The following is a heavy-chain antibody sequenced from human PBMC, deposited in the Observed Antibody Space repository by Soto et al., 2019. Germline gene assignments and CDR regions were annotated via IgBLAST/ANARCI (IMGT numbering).Heavy chain of an antibody. CDR3: ARAASSRAGEFYY. D-gene: IGHD3-10*01. Sequence: QVQLQESGPGLVKPSQTLSLTCTFSGGSISSGGYYWSWIRQHPGKGLEWIGYIYYSGSTYYNPSRKSRVTISVDTSKNQVSLKLSSVTAADTAVDCCARAASSRAGEFYYWGQGTLVTVSS. V-gene: IGHV4-31*03. J-gene: IGHJ4*02. CDR2: IYYSGST. CDR1: GGSISSGGYY.